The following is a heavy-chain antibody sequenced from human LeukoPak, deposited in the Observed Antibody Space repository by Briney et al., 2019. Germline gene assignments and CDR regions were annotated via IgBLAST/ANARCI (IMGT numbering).Heavy chain of an antibody. Sequence: SETLSLTCTVSGGSISSSSYYWSWIWQPPGKGLEWIGYIYYSGSTNYNPSLKSRVTISVDTSKNQFSLKLSSVTAADTAVYYCARVTVVRGVIITSEAFDIWGQGTMVTVSS. J-gene: IGHJ3*02. CDR2: IYYSGST. CDR1: GGSISSSSYY. CDR3: ARVTVVRGVIITSEAFDI. V-gene: IGHV4-61*01. D-gene: IGHD3-10*01.